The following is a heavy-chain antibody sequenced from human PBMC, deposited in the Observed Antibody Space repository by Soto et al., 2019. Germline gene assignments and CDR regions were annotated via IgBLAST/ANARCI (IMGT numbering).Heavy chain of an antibody. J-gene: IGHJ3*02. V-gene: IGHV3-33*06. Sequence: QVQLVESGGGVVQPGRSLRLSCAASGFTLSNSVMHWVRQAPGKGLEWVAVQWSNENLKVYGDSVKGRFTISRDNSKNTLDLQMNSLRAEDTAVYYCAKETDGFDIWGQGTMVTVSS. CDR3: AKETDGFDI. CDR2: QWSNENLK. CDR1: GFTLSNSV.